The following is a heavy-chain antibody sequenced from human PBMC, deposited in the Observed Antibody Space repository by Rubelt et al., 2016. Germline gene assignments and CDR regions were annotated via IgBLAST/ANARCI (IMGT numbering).Heavy chain of an antibody. Sequence: GTLSLTCAVSGGSISSSNWWSWVRQPPGKGLEWIGEIYHSGSTNYNPSLKSRVTISVDRSKNQFSLKLSSVTAADTAVYYCASLYGDPYNWFDPWGQGTLVTVSS. V-gene: IGHV4-4*02. CDR3: ASLYGDPYNWFDP. J-gene: IGHJ5*02. CDR2: IYHSGST. D-gene: IGHD4-17*01. CDR1: GGSISSSNW.